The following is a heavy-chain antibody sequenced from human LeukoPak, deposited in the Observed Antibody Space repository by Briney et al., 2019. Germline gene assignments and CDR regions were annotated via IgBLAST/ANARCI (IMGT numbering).Heavy chain of an antibody. J-gene: IGHJ1*01. CDR1: GGSITHYY. V-gene: IGHV4-4*07. CDR2: VYSSGTT. D-gene: IGHD3-22*01. CDR3: ARDPVGYDSSGYPAEYFQH. Sequence: SETLSLTCTVSGGSITHYYWTWIRQSAGKGLEWIGRVYSSGTTDYNPSLKSRVTVSLDTSKSQFSLKLSSVTAADTAVYYCARDPVGYDSSGYPAEYFQHWGQGTLVTVSS.